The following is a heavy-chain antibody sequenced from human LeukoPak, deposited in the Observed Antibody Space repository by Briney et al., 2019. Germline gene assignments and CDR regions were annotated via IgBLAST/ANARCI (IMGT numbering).Heavy chain of an antibody. Sequence: SETLSLTCTVSGGSISSYYWSWIRQPAGKGLEWIGRIYTSGSTNYNPSLKSRVTMSVDTSKNQFSLKLSSVTAADTAVYYCARSSRGSASISVYYYYMDVWGKGTTVTVSS. J-gene: IGHJ6*03. CDR1: GGSISSYY. CDR3: ARSSRGSASISVYYYYMDV. D-gene: IGHD6-6*01. CDR2: IYTSGST. V-gene: IGHV4-4*07.